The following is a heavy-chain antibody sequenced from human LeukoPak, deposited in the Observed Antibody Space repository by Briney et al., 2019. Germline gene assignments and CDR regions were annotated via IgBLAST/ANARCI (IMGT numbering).Heavy chain of an antibody. D-gene: IGHD6-19*01. V-gene: IGHV3-7*03. J-gene: IGHJ4*02. CDR2: DLSEK. CDR3: ARKVGWKQWLTLSFDY. Sequence: DLSEKYYVDSVKGRFTISRDNAKNSLYLQMNSLRAEDTAVYYCARKVGWKQWLTLSFDYWGQGTLVTVSS.